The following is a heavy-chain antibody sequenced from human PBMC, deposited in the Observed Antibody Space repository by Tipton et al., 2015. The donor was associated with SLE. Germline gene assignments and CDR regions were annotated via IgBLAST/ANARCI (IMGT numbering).Heavy chain of an antibody. D-gene: IGHD3-16*01. CDR1: GFTFSDAW. CDR3: AREPMVITFGGGYGMDV. V-gene: IGHV3-7*01. Sequence: GSLRLSCTASGFTFSDAWMSWVRQSPGKGLEWVANIKQDGSAKYYVDSVKGRFTISRDNAKNSLYLQMNSLRAEDTAVYFCAREPMVITFGGGYGMDVWGQGTTVTVSS. CDR2: IKQDGSAK. J-gene: IGHJ6*02.